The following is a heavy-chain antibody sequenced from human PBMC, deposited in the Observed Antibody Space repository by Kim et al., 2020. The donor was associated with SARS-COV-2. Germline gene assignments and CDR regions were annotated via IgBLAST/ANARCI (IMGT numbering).Heavy chain of an antibody. CDR2: IYYSGST. CDR1: NGSISSGSYY. Sequence: SQTLSLTCTVSNGSISSGSYYWGWIRQPPGEGLEWIGSIYYSGSTYYNPSLKSRVTISVDTSKSQFSLTLTSVTAADTALYYCARHDFHSNNFEGFDYWGQGTLVTVSS. J-gene: IGHJ4*02. CDR3: ARHDFHSNNFEGFDY. D-gene: IGHD3-9*01. V-gene: IGHV4-39*01.